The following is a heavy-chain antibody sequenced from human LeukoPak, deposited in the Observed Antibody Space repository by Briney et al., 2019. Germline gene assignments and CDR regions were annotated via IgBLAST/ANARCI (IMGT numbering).Heavy chain of an antibody. CDR1: GGSIRNYY. D-gene: IGHD4/OR15-4a*01. J-gene: IGHJ4*02. CDR2: IQISGAV. Sequence: PSETLSLTCTVSGGSIRNYYWNWIRQPAGKGLEWIGRIQISGAVDYNPSLKSRVTMSLDTSNNQVSLRLNSVTAADTAVYYCASLGATIDYWGPGTLVTVPS. CDR3: ASLGATIDY. V-gene: IGHV4-4*07.